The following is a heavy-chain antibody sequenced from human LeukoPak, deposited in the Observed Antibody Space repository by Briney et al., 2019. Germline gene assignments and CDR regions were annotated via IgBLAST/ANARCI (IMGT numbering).Heavy chain of an antibody. J-gene: IGHJ6*04. V-gene: IGHV1-69*01. CDR1: GGTFSSYA. D-gene: IGHD5-12*01. Sequence: GSSVKLSCKASGGTFSSYAISWVRQAPGQGLEWMGGIIPIFGTANYAQKFQGRVTITADESTSTAYMELSSLRSEDTAVYYCARDSGYDSSYYYYGMDVWGKGTTVTVSS. CDR3: ARDSGYDSSYYYYGMDV. CDR2: IIPIFGTA.